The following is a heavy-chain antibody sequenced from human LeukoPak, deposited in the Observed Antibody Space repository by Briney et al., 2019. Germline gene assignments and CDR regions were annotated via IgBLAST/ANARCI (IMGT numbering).Heavy chain of an antibody. CDR2: ISGSGGST. D-gene: IGHD5-12*01. CDR3: ARDSPALATSFDY. J-gene: IGHJ4*02. Sequence: GGSLRLSCAASGFTFSSYGMSWVRQAPGKGLEWVSAISGSGGSTYYADSLKGRFTISRDNAKNSLYLQMNSLRAEDTAVYYCARDSPALATSFDYWGQGTLVTVSS. CDR1: GFTFSSYG. V-gene: IGHV3-23*01.